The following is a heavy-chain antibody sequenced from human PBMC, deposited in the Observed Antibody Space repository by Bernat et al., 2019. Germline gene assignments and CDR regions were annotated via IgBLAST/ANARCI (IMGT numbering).Heavy chain of an antibody. Sequence: QVTLRESGPALVKPTQTLTLTCTFSGFSLTTRSMCVSWIRQSPGKALEWLARIDWDGDKWYTTSLKTRLSISKDTSKNQVVLTMTNMDPVETATYDCARVDDGSGTRYMDVWGKGTTVTVSS. CDR2: IDWDGDK. D-gene: IGHD3-10*01. J-gene: IGHJ6*03. CDR3: ARVDDGSGTRYMDV. V-gene: IGHV2-70*13. CDR1: GFSLTTRSMC.